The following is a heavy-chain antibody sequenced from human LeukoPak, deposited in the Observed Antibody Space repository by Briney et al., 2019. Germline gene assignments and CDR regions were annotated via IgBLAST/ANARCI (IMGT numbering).Heavy chain of an antibody. CDR1: GGSFSGYY. Sequence: SETLSLTCAVYGGSFSGYYRSWIRRPPGKGLEWIGEINHSGSTNYNPSLKSRVTISVDTSKNQFSLKLSSVTAADTAVYYCARAQRITMIVVVISYYFDYWGQGTLVTVSS. CDR3: ARAQRITMIVVVISYYFDY. CDR2: INHSGST. D-gene: IGHD3-22*01. J-gene: IGHJ4*02. V-gene: IGHV4-34*01.